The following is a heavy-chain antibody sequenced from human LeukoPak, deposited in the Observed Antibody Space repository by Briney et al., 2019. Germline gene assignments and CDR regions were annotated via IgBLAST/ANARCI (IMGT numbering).Heavy chain of an antibody. D-gene: IGHD3-10*01. CDR1: GFTLSSYG. CDR3: AKGTMVRGVMFDY. Sequence: GGSLRLSCAASGFTLSSYGMHWVRQAPGKGLEWVAVISYDGSNKYYADSVKGRFTISRDNSKNTLYLQMNSLRAEDTAVYYCAKGTMVRGVMFDYWGQGTLVTVSS. J-gene: IGHJ4*02. V-gene: IGHV3-30*18. CDR2: ISYDGSNK.